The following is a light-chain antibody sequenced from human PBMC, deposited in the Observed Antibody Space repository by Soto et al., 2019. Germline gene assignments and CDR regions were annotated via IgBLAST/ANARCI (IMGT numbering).Light chain of an antibody. CDR3: QHYNSYPWT. CDR2: KAS. CDR1: QSINSW. J-gene: IGKJ1*01. Sequence: DIQMTQSPSTLSASVGDRVTITCRASQSINSWLAWYQQKPGKAPKLLIYKASSLESGVPSRFSGSGSGTEFTLTISSLQPDDCATYYCQHYNSYPWTFGQGTKVEIK. V-gene: IGKV1-5*03.